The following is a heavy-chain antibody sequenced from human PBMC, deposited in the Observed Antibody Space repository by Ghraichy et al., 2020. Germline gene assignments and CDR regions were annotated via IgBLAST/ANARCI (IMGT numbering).Heavy chain of an antibody. V-gene: IGHV4-31*03. CDR3: ARAGPGIVAADDFDY. CDR2: IHYSGTT. Sequence: SETLSLTCTVSGGSISSGAYYWSWIRQHPEKGLEWIGYIHYSGTTYYNSSLKSRVIISVDTSKNQFSLKVTSVTAADTAVYYCARAGPGIVAADDFDYWGQGTLVTVSS. J-gene: IGHJ4*02. CDR1: GGSISSGAYY. D-gene: IGHD6-13*01.